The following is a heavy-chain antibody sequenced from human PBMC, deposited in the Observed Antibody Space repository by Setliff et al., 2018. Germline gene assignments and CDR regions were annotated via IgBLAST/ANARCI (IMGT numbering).Heavy chain of an antibody. CDR2: ISPYNGNT. CDR3: ARDLSTTVMTRSWYYFDY. CDR1: GYTFATYG. Sequence: ASVKVSCKASGYTFATYGISWVRQAPGQGLEWMGWISPYNGNTNYAQNFQGRVTMTTDTSTSTACMELRSLRSDDTAMYYCARDLSTTVMTRSWYYFDYWGQGTLVTVSS. V-gene: IGHV1-18*01. D-gene: IGHD4-17*01. J-gene: IGHJ4*02.